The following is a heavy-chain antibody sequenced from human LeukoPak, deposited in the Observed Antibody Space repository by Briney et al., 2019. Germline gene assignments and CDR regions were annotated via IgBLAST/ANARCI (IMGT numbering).Heavy chain of an antibody. V-gene: IGHV4-59*01. D-gene: IGHD6-6*01. J-gene: IGHJ4*02. CDR1: GGSISSYY. CDR2: IYYSGST. Sequence: SETLSLTCTVSGGSISSYYWSWIRQPPGKGLEWIGYIYYSGSTNYNPSLKSRVTISVDTSKNQFSLKLSSVTAADTAVYYCARSRSSKSRIDYWGQGTLVTVSS. CDR3: ARSRSSKSRIDY.